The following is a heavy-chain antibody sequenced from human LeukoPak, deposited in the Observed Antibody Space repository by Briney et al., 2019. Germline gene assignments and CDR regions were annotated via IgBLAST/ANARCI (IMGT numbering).Heavy chain of an antibody. CDR1: GFTVSSTY. D-gene: IGHD3-22*01. CDR3: ARDLRGDYYDSSGSPFYGMDV. J-gene: IGHJ6*02. CDR2: IYSGGST. Sequence: GGSLRLSCAASGFTVSSTYMSWVRQAPGKGLEWVSVIYSGGSTYYADSVKGRFTISRDNSKNTLYLQMNSLRAEDTAVYYCARDLRGDYYDSSGSPFYGMDVWGQGTTVTVSS. V-gene: IGHV3-53*01.